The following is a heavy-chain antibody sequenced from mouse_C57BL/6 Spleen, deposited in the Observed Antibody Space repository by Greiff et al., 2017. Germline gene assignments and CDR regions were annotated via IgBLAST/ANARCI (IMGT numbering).Heavy chain of an antibody. CDR1: GFTFSDYY. CDR2: ISNGGGST. V-gene: IGHV5-12*01. J-gene: IGHJ2*01. D-gene: IGHD6-1*01. CDR3: ARQRGAYYFDY. Sequence: EVHLVESGGGLVQPGGSLKLSCAASGFTFSDYYMYWVRQTPEKRLEWVAYISNGGGSTYYPDTVKGRFTISRDNAKNTLYLQMSRLKSEDTAMYYCARQRGAYYFDYWGQGTTRTVSS.